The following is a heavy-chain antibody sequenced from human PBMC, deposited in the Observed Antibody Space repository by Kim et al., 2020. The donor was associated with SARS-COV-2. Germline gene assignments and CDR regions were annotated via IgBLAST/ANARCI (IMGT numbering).Heavy chain of an antibody. CDR3: ARDKYYYGSGSYSSQNYYYYGMDV. CDR1: GFTFSSYS. J-gene: IGHJ6*02. D-gene: IGHD3-10*01. CDR2: ISSSSSYI. V-gene: IGHV3-21*01. Sequence: GGSLRLSCAASGFTFSSYSMNWVRQAPGKGLEWVSSISSSSSYIYYADSVKGRFTISRDNAKNSLYLQMNSLRAEDTAVYYCARDKYYYGSGSYSSQNYYYYGMDVWGQGTTVTVSS.